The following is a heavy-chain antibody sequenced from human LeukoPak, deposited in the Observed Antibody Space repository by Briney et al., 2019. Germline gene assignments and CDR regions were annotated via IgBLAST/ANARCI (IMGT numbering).Heavy chain of an antibody. CDR1: GYSFTSYW. V-gene: IGHV5-51*01. Sequence: GESLKISCKGSGYSFTSYWIGWVRQMPGKGLEWMGIIYPGYSDTRYSPSFQGQVTISADKSISTAYLKWSSLKASDTAMYYCARHPPCSGGSCYFQGVAFDIWGQGTMVTVSS. D-gene: IGHD2-15*01. CDR2: IYPGYSDT. CDR3: ARHPPCSGGSCYFQGVAFDI. J-gene: IGHJ3*02.